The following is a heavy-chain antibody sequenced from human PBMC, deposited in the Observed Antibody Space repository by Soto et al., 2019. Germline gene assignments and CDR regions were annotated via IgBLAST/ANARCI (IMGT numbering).Heavy chain of an antibody. CDR2: MNPNSGNT. CDR3: AGDKVGTTGIAF. D-gene: IGHD1-26*01. J-gene: IGHJ4*02. CDR1: GYTFTGYD. V-gene: IGHV1-8*01. Sequence: QAQLVQSGAEVKKPGASVKVSCKASGYTFTGYDINWVRQATGQGLEWMGWMNPNSGNTGYAQNFQGRVTMTRDKSINTAYLELTSLRDDDSAVYYCAGDKVGTTGIAFWGQGTLFTVSS.